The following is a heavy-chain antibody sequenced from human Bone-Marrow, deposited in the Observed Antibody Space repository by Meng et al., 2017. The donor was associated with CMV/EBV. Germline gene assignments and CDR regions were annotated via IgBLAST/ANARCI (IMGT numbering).Heavy chain of an antibody. V-gene: IGHV3-30*02. J-gene: IGHJ6*02. CDR3: AKMSQYSTNYYYYYGMNV. CDR1: GFNFSSYG. D-gene: IGHD6-6*01. Sequence: GESLKISCAASGFNFSSYGMHWVRQAPGKGLEWVAFIRYDGRNKYYADSVKGRFTISRDNSKNTLYWQMNSLRAEDRAVYYCAKMSQYSTNYYYYYGMNVWDQGTTVTVSS. CDR2: IRYDGRNK.